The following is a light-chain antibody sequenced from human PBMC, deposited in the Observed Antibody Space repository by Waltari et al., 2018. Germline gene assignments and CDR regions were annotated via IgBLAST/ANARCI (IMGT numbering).Light chain of an antibody. Sequence: QSALTQPASVSGSPGQSITISCTGTSSDVGGYNYVSWYQQHPGKAPKLMIFDVRNRPSGVSNRFSGSKSGSTASLTISGLQAEDEADYYCSSYISSSTLEVFGGGTRLTVL. J-gene: IGLJ3*02. V-gene: IGLV2-14*03. CDR1: SSDVGGYNY. CDR3: SSYISSSTLEV. CDR2: DVR.